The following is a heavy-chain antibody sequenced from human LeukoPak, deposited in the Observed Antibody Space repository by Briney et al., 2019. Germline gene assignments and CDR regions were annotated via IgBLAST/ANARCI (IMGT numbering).Heavy chain of an antibody. J-gene: IGHJ4*02. D-gene: IGHD3-3*01. Sequence: GGSLRLSCAASGFRFAPFWMTWVRQAPGKGPEFVATMNRDGSEVAYGNSVRGRFTISRDNAKNSLYLQMYSLRAEDTAVYYCARGIDEWLYLNYWGQGALVTVSS. CDR2: MNRDGSEV. V-gene: IGHV3-7*04. CDR1: GFRFAPFW. CDR3: ARGIDEWLYLNY.